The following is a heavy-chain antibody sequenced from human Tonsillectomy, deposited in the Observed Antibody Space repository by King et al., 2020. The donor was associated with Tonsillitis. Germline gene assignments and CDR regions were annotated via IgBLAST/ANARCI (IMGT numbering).Heavy chain of an antibody. V-gene: IGHV3-30*02. Sequence: QLVQSGGGVVQPGGSLRLSCAASGFTFSSYGMHWVRQAPGKGLEWVAFIRYDGSNKYYADSVKGRFTISRDNSKNTLYLQMNSLRAEDTAVYYCAKEDKRTVGGVIVLADAFDIWGQGTMVTVSS. CDR3: AKEDKRTVGGVIVLADAFDI. J-gene: IGHJ3*02. CDR2: IRYDGSNK. CDR1: GFTFSSYG. D-gene: IGHD3-16*02.